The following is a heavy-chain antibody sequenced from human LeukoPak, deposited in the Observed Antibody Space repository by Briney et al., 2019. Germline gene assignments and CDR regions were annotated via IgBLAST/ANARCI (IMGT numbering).Heavy chain of an antibody. D-gene: IGHD3-10*01. CDR1: GFTFSNYG. V-gene: IGHV3-30*18. J-gene: IGHJ4*02. CDR2: ISYDGSNK. Sequence: GRSLRLSCAASGFTFSNYGMHWVRQAPGKGLEWVAVISYDGSNKYYADSVKGRFTISRDNSKKTLYLQMNSLRAEDTAVYYCAKDQGPYYYGSGSYYNALWDDYWGQGTLVTVSS. CDR3: AKDQGPYYYGSGSYYNALWDDY.